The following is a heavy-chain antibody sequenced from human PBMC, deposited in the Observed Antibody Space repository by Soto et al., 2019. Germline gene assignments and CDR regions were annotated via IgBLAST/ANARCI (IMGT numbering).Heavy chain of an antibody. CDR1: GGTFSSYA. J-gene: IGHJ6*02. CDR2: IVVGSGNT. CDR3: AAEGRRHYYYYYGMDV. Sequence: ASVKVSCKASGGTFSSYAISWVRQAPGQGLEWMGGIVVGSGNTNYAQKFQERVTITRDMSTSTAYMELSSLRSEDTAVYYCAAEGRRHYYYYYGMDVWGQGTTVTVSS. V-gene: IGHV1-58*02.